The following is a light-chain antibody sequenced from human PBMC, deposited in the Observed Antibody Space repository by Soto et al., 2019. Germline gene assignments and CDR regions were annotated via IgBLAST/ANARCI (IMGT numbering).Light chain of an antibody. J-gene: IGKJ5*01. CDR2: KAS. Sequence: DINMTQSPSTLSSSVGDRVTITCRASHSISSWLAWYQQKPGKAPKLLIYKASSLESGVPSRFSGSGSGTEFTLTISSLQPEDVATYCCQKYYSVLTFGQGTRLEIK. CDR1: HSISSW. CDR3: QKYYSVLT. V-gene: IGKV1-5*03.